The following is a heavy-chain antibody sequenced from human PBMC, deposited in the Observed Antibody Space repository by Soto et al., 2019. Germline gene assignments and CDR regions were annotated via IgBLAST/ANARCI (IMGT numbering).Heavy chain of an antibody. D-gene: IGHD3-10*01. Sequence: SETLSLTCTVSGGSISSSSYYWSWIRQPPGKGLEWIGYIYYSGSTNYNPSLKSRVTISVDTSKNQFSLKLSSVTAADTAVYYCARALMVRGVRGFDYWGQGTLVTVSS. CDR1: GGSISSSSYY. V-gene: IGHV4-61*05. J-gene: IGHJ4*02. CDR3: ARALMVRGVRGFDY. CDR2: IYYSGST.